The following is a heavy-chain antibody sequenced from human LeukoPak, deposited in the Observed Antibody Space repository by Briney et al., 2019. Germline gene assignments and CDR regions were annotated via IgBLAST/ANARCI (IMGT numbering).Heavy chain of an antibody. CDR1: GFTFSDYA. CDR2: ISGSAGAS. V-gene: IGHV3-23*01. CDR3: AKDVYGDYGGLDY. J-gene: IGHJ4*02. Sequence: SGGSLRLSCAASGFTFSDYAMNWVRQAPGKGLEWVSAISGSAGASYYADSVKGRFTISRDNSKNTLYLQMNSLRAEDTAVYYCAKDVYGDYGGLDYWGQGTLVTVSS. D-gene: IGHD4-17*01.